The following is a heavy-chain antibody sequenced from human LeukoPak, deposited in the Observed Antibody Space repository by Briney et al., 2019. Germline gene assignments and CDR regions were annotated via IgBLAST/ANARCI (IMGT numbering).Heavy chain of an antibody. V-gene: IGHV4-39*01. CDR3: ARHKWWPNSYAYDSSGQNWFDP. Sequence: PSETLSLMCTVSVRSISSSSYYWGWSRQPPGKGLEWNGSIYYSGSTYYNPSLKSRVTIAVDTTKNQFSLKLSSMTAADTAVYYRARHKWWPNSYAYDSSGQNWFDPWGQGTLVTVSS. J-gene: IGHJ5*02. CDR2: IYYSGST. CDR1: VRSISSSSYY. D-gene: IGHD3-22*01.